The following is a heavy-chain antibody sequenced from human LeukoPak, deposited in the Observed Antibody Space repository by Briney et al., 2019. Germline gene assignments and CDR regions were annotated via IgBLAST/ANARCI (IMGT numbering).Heavy chain of an antibody. J-gene: IGHJ5*02. CDR1: GGSISSSSYY. V-gene: IGHV4-39*07. D-gene: IGHD3-9*01. CDR3: ASPAETGYYGWFDP. CDR2: IYYSGST. Sequence: KSSETLSLTCTVSGGSISSSSYYWGWIRQPPGKGLEWIGSIYYSGSTYYNPSLKSRVTISVDTSKNQFSLKLSSVTAADTAVYYCASPAETGYYGWFDPWGQGTLVTVSS.